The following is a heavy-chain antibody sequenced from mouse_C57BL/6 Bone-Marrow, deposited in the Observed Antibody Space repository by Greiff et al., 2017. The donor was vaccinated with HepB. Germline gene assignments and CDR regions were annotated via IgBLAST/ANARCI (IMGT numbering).Heavy chain of an antibody. CDR1: GYAFSSSW. J-gene: IGHJ1*03. D-gene: IGHD3-1*01. CDR3: ARRQNSGRYFDV. V-gene: IGHV1-82*01. CDR2: IYPGDGDT. Sequence: VKVVESGPELVKPGASVKISCKASGYAFSSSWMNWVKQRPGRGLEWIGRIYPGDGDTNYNGKFKGKATLTADKSYSTAYMQLSSLTSEDSAVYCCARRQNSGRYFDVWGTGTTVTVSS.